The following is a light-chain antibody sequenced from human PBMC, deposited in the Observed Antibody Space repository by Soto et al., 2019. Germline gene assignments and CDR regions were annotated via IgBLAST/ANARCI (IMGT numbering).Light chain of an antibody. V-gene: IGKV3-15*01. CDR1: QGFTSS. CDR3: QQYNNWPPFT. Sequence: EIVMTQSPATLSVSPGERLISSSRPSQGFTSSLAWYQQKLGQAPRLLIYGASTKATGIPARFSGSGSGTEFTLTISSLQSEDFAVYYCQQYNNWPPFTFGPGTKVDIK. J-gene: IGKJ3*01. CDR2: GAS.